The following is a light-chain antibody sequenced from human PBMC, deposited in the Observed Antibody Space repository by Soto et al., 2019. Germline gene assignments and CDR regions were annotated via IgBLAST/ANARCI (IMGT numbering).Light chain of an antibody. J-gene: IGKJ3*01. V-gene: IGKV1-39*01. CDR1: QSVSSY. CDR2: ETS. Sequence: DIQMTQSPSPLSASVGDRVDITCRTSQSVSSYLNWYQAKPGKAPKLPIYETSNLESGVPSRFSGSGSGTDFTLTISSLQPEDSATYYCQQSYSTPPFTFGPGTRVDI. CDR3: QQSYSTPPFT.